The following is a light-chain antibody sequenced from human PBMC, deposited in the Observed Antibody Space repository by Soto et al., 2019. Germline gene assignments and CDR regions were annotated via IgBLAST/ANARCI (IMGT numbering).Light chain of an antibody. CDR3: QHFGTSPPYT. V-gene: IGKV3-20*01. CDR2: GAS. J-gene: IGKJ2*01. CDR1: QSISAKH. Sequence: EIVLPQSPGLLSSSPGETAVLSCRASQSISAKHLAWYQLRPGQSPRLLIYGASGRATGVPGRFSGSGSGTEFTLTISRLEPEDFVVYCCQHFGTSPPYTCGQGTKLEI.